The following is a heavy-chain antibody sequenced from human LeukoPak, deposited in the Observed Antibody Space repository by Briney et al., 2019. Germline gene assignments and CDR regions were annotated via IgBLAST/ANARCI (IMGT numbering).Heavy chain of an antibody. CDR2: INPSGGST. CDR1: GYTFTSYY. CDR3: AREWGNKAFDY. Sequence: ASVKVSCKASGYTFTSYYMHWVRQAPGQGLEWMGIINPSGGSTSYAQKFQGRVTMTKDTTTSTVYMELSSLRSEDTAVYYCAREWGNKAFDYWGQGTLVTVSS. V-gene: IGHV1-46*01. J-gene: IGHJ4*02. D-gene: IGHD7-27*01.